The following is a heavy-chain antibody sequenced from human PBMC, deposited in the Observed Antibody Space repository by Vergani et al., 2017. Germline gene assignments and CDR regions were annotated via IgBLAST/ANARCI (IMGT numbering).Heavy chain of an antibody. D-gene: IGHD5-18*01. J-gene: IGHJ4*02. V-gene: IGHV3-11*06. CDR1: GFTFSDYY. CDR2: ISSSSSYT. Sequence: QVQLVESGGGLVKPGGSLRLSCAASGFTFSDYYMSWIRQAPGKGLEWVSYISSSSSYTNYADSVKGRFTISRDNAKNSLYLQMNSLRAADTAVYYCAREGYSYGPTIDYWGQGTLVTVSS. CDR3: AREGYSYGPTIDY.